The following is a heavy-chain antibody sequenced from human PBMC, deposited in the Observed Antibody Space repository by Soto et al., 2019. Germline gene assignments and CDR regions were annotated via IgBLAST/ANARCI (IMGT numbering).Heavy chain of an antibody. CDR2: ISGSGGST. CDR1: GFTFSSYA. Sequence: GGSLRLSCAGSGFTFSSYAMSWVRQAPGKGLEWVSAISGSGGSTYYADSVKGRFTISRDNSKNTLYLQMNSLRAEDTAVYYCAKVQGIVVVPAAYNWFDPWGQGTLVTV. V-gene: IGHV3-23*01. CDR3: AKVQGIVVVPAAYNWFDP. D-gene: IGHD2-2*01. J-gene: IGHJ5*02.